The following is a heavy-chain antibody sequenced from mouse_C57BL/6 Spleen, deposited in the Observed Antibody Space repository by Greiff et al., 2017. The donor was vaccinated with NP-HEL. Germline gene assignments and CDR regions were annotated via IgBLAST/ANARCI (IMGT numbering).Heavy chain of an antibody. CDR2: TNPTNGRT. Sequence: QVQLQQPGAELVKAGASVKMSCKASGYTFTSYWMHWVKQRPGQGLEWFAETNPTNGRTYYNEKFKSKATLTVDKSSSTAYMLLSGPAFEDSAVYCCARIQKIDATYFDYWGQGTTLTVSS. J-gene: IGHJ2*01. D-gene: IGHD1-1*01. V-gene: IGHV1S81*02. CDR3: ARIQKIDATYFDY. CDR1: GYTFTSYW.